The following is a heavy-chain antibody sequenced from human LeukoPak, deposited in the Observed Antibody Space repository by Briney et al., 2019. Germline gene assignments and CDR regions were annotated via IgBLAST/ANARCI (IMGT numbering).Heavy chain of an antibody. D-gene: IGHD6-13*01. CDR3: ARNLAAAGILDY. J-gene: IGHJ4*02. V-gene: IGHV3-30*02. CDR1: GFTFSSYG. Sequence: SGGSLRLSCAASGFTFSSYGMHWVRQAPGKGLEWVAFIRYDGSNKYYADSVKGRFTISRDNSKNTLYLQMNSLRAEDTAVYYCARNLAAAGILDYWGQGTLVTASS. CDR2: IRYDGSNK.